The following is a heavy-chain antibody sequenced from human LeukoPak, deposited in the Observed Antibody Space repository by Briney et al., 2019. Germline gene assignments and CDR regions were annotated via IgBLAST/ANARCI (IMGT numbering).Heavy chain of an antibody. V-gene: IGHV4-38-2*02. CDR3: ARLTYYYDSSGYNLDY. J-gene: IGHJ4*02. CDR1: HYSISSGYH. Sequence: SETLSLTCTVSHYSISSGYHWGWIRQPPGKGLEWIGNIYRSGSTYYNPSLKSRVTISVDTSKNQFSLKLSSVTAADTAVYYCARLTYYYDSSGYNLDYWGQGTLVTVSS. CDR2: IYRSGST. D-gene: IGHD3-22*01.